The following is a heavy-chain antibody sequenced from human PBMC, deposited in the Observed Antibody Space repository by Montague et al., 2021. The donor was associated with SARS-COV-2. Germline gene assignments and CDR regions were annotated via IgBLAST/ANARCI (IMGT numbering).Heavy chain of an antibody. D-gene: IGHD6-25*01. V-gene: IGHV4-38-2*02. CDR3: VREKAGGLRNVFDI. CDR1: GFSIGSGDY. Sequence: SETLSLTCTVSGFSIGSGDYWGCIRQPPGKGLEWIGSIYHSGTTYYNTSLQSRLTMLRDTSTNQFSLRMPAVTAADPAVFFCVREKAGGLRNVFDIWGQGTTVTVSS. J-gene: IGHJ3*02. CDR2: IYHSGTT.